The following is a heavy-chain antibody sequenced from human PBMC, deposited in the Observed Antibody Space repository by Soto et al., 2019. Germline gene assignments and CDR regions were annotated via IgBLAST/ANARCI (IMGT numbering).Heavy chain of an antibody. D-gene: IGHD3-10*02. V-gene: IGHV4-59*01. CDR1: DGSIGSEY. J-gene: IGHJ5*02. CDR2: IDYIGNT. CDR3: ARMFDIYVNGNWFDP. Sequence: QVQLQESGPGLVNPSETLSLTCTVSDGSIGSEYWSWIRQPPGKGREWLGNIDYIGNTHYNPSLRSRVTMSIDTSKNRFSLKLASVTTADTAVYYCARMFDIYVNGNWFDPWGQGTLFTVSS.